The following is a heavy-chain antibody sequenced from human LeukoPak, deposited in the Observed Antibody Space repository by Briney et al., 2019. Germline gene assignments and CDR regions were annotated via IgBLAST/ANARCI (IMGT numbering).Heavy chain of an antibody. V-gene: IGHV1-3*01. Sequence: ASVKVSCKASGYTFTSYAMHWVRQAPGQRLEWLGWITAGNGNTKYSQKFQGRVTITRDTSASTAYMELSSLRSEDTAVYYCAIGLYSSSWYGDSAFDIWGQGTMVTVSS. J-gene: IGHJ3*02. CDR2: ITAGNGNT. D-gene: IGHD6-13*01. CDR3: AIGLYSSSWYGDSAFDI. CDR1: GYTFTSYA.